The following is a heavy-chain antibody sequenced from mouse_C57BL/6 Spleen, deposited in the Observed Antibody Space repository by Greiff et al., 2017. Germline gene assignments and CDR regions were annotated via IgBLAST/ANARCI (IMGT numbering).Heavy chain of an antibody. Sequence: EVKLMESGGGLVKPGGSLKLSCAASGFTFSDYGMHWVRQAPEKGLEWVAYISSGSSTIYYADTVKGRFTITRDNAKNTLFLQMTSLRSEDTAVYYCARRVLDYWGQGTTVTVSS. V-gene: IGHV5-17*01. CDR1: GFTFSDYG. CDR2: ISSGSSTI. J-gene: IGHJ2*01. CDR3: ARRVLDY.